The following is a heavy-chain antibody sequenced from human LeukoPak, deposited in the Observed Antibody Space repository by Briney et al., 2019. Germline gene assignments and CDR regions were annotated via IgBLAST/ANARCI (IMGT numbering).Heavy chain of an antibody. V-gene: IGHV4-30-2*01. CDR3: AREEGGAAGKGFDY. CDR1: GGSISSGDYY. D-gene: IGHD6-13*01. Sequence: PSETLSLTCSVSGGSISSGDYYWRWIRQPPGKGLEWIGYINHSGSTYYKPPLKSRLTISVDRSKNHFSLNLSYVTAADTDVYYCAREEGGAAGKGFDYWGQGTPVTVSS. J-gene: IGHJ4*02. CDR2: INHSGST.